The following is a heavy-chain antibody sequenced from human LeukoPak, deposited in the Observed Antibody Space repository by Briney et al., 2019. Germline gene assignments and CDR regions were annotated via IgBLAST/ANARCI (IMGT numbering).Heavy chain of an antibody. CDR2: IYLGDSVT. D-gene: IGHD6-19*01. Sequence: GESLKISCKGSGHSLTSHWIGWVRQMPGKGLEWMGIIYLGDSVTRYSPSFQGQVTISADKSINTAYLQWSSLKASDTAMYYCARHPSYTSGWPLDSWGQGTLVTVSS. CDR3: ARHPSYTSGWPLDS. V-gene: IGHV5-51*01. J-gene: IGHJ4*02. CDR1: GHSLTSHW.